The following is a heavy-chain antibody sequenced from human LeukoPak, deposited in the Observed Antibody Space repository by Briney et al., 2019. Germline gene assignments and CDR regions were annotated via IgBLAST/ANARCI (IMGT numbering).Heavy chain of an antibody. CDR1: GFTFSDHY. J-gene: IGHJ4*02. Sequence: GGSLRLPCAACGFTFSDHYMDWVRQAPRKGLEWVGRTRNKAYGYTTEYAASVKGRFTISRDDSKNSLYLQMDSLKTEDTAVYYCARVYSSDWSGSYFDYWGQGTLVTVSS. CDR2: TRNKAYGYTT. CDR3: ARVYSSDWSGSYFDY. V-gene: IGHV3-72*01. D-gene: IGHD6-13*01.